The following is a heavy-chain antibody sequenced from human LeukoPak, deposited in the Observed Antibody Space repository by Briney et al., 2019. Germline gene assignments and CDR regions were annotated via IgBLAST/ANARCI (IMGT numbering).Heavy chain of an antibody. D-gene: IGHD1-1*01. CDR2: IKSKTDGGTT. CDR3: TTVQLEPRFNYYYMDV. V-gene: IGHV3-15*01. CDR1: GFTFSTYA. Sequence: GGSLRLSCAASGFTFSTYAMSWVRQAPGKGLEWVGRIKSKTDGGTTDYAAPVKGRFTISRDDSKNTLYLQMNSLKTEDTAVYYCTTVQLEPRFNYYYMDVWGKGTTVTVSS. J-gene: IGHJ6*03.